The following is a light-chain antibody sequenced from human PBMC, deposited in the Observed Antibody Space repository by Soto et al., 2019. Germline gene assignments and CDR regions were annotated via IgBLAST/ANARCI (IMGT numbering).Light chain of an antibody. V-gene: IGKV3D-15*01. J-gene: IGKJ2*01. CDR3: QQYNKWPRT. Sequence: EIVMTQSPATLSVSPGERATLSCRASQSVNIYLAWYQQKPGQAPRLLIFGASYRATGIPARFSGSGSGTEFTLTISSLQSEDFAVYNCQQYNKWPRTFGQGTKVDIK. CDR2: GAS. CDR1: QSVNIY.